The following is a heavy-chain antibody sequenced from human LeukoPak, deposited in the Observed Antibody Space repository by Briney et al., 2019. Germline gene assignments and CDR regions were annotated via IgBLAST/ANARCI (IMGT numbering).Heavy chain of an antibody. Sequence: PSETLSLTCTVSGGSISSYYWSWIRQPAGKGLEWIGRIYTSGSTNYNPSLKSRVTMSVDTSKNQFSLKLSSETAADTAVYYCARSTIFGVVITFDYWGQGTLVTVSS. D-gene: IGHD3-3*01. CDR2: IYTSGST. J-gene: IGHJ4*02. CDR3: ARSTIFGVVITFDY. CDR1: GGSISSYY. V-gene: IGHV4-4*07.